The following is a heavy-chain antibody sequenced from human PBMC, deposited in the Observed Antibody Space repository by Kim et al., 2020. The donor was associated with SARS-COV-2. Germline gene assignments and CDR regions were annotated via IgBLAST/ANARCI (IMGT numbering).Heavy chain of an antibody. D-gene: IGHD7-27*01. CDR1: GFTFTGYA. CDR3: MKGDWGWIWDH. V-gene: IGHV3-23*01. Sequence: GGSLRLSCTTSGFTFTGYAMSWVRQAPGKGLEWVSSIDGSDGTTYYVDSVKGRFTISRDNSKSTLYLQMSTLRADDTAVYYCMKGDWGWIWDHWGQGTLVTVSS. CDR2: IDGSDGTT. J-gene: IGHJ4*02.